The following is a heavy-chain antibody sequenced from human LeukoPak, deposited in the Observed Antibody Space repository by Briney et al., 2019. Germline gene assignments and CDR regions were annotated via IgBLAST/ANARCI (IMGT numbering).Heavy chain of an antibody. D-gene: IGHD2-21*01. V-gene: IGHV4-34*01. J-gene: IGHJ4*02. CDR3: ARLCGGDCYSFDY. CDR1: GGSFSGYY. Sequence: PSETLSLTCAVYGGSFSGYYWTWIRQSPGKGLEWIGEINHSGSTNYNPSLKSRVTISVDTSRNQFSLKLSSVTAADTAMYYCARLCGGDCYSFDYWGQGTLVTVSS. CDR2: INHSGST.